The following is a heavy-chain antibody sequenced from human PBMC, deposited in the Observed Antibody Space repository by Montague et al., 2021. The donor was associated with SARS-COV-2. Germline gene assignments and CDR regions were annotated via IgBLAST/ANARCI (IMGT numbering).Heavy chain of an antibody. CDR3: VRGIEAAGSYDY. CDR2: TYYRSMWKS. D-gene: IGHD6-13*01. Sequence: CAISGDSVSGNSATWNWIRQSPSRGLEWLGRTYYRSMWKSDYARSVKSRIAINPDTSKNQFSLQLSSVTPEDTALYYCVRGIEAAGSYDYWGQGTLATVSS. CDR1: GDSVSGNSAT. V-gene: IGHV6-1*01. J-gene: IGHJ4*02.